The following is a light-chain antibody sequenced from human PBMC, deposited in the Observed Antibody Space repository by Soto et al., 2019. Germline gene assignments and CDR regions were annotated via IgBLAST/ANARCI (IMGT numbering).Light chain of an antibody. CDR2: GAS. CDR1: QSFSSSY. J-gene: IGKJ1*01. V-gene: IGKV3-20*01. CDR3: HQFASSLT. Sequence: EIVLTQSPGTLSLSPGERATLSCRASQSFSSSYFAWYQQQPGQAPRLLIYGASSRATGIPDRFSGSASGTDFTLTISRLEPEDFAVYFCHQFASSLTFGQGTKVEIK.